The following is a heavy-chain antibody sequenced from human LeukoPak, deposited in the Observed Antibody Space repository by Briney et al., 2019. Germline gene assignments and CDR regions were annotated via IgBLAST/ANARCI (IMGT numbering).Heavy chain of an antibody. D-gene: IGHD1-1*01. Sequence: GASVKVSCKTSGDTFSNLVISWVRQAPGQGLEWMARIIPKFDLTKIAQKFEGRVTITADTSTSTVYLELSNVRSDDTAIYYCTRDQNVRGVAAGMEGWFDPWGQGTLVTVSS. V-gene: IGHV1-69*04. CDR2: IIPKFDLT. CDR1: GDTFSNLV. J-gene: IGHJ5*02. CDR3: TRDQNVRGVAAGMEGWFDP.